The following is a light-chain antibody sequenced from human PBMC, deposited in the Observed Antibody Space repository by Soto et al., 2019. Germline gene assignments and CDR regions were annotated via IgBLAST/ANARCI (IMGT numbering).Light chain of an antibody. Sequence: IQLTQNPSTLSASIGDRVTITCRASQSLSGWLAWYQQTPGKAPKLLISDAFRLESGVPSRFRGSGSGTEFTLTISSLQPDDFATYYCQHYKMYSPWTFGQGTKVDIK. V-gene: IGKV1-5*01. CDR1: QSLSGW. CDR2: DAF. CDR3: QHYKMYSPWT. J-gene: IGKJ1*01.